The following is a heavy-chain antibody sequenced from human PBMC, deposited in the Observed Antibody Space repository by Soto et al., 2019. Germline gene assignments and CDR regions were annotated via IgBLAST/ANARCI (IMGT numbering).Heavy chain of an antibody. V-gene: IGHV4-39*01. CDR2: IYFAGST. J-gene: IGHJ6*02. CDR3: ARLVFHCLRGSCDHYSFYGLDV. Sequence: SETLSLTCTVSGVSVSTNTQYWGWIRQSPGKGLEWIGSIYFAGSTFHNPALKSRATISVDTSRNQFSLRLTTVTASDTAVYYCARLVFHCLRGSCDHYSFYGLDVLGRGTTVTVSS. D-gene: IGHD2-15*01. CDR1: GVSVSTNTQY.